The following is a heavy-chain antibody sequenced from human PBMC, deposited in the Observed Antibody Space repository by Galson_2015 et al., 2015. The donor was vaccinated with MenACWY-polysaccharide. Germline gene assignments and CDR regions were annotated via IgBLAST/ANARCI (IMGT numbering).Heavy chain of an antibody. CDR1: GYLLTSFA. J-gene: IGHJ6*02. Sequence: SGAEGRKPGESLQISCKAYGYLLTSFAIGWVCQMLGTSLECGGMIHPSDSDVKYNPSSQGQVTFSADRSTNTAYLQWSSLKASDSAMYYCARKDHGTGSMDVWGQGTTVTVSS. CDR2: IHPSDSDV. CDR3: ARKDHGTGSMDV. V-gene: IGHV5-51*01. D-gene: IGHD3-10*01.